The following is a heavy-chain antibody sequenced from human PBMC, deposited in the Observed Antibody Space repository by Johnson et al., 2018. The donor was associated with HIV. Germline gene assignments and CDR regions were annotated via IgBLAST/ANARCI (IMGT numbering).Heavy chain of an antibody. CDR1: GFTFSNYV. V-gene: IGHV3-30*04. J-gene: IGHJ3*02. Sequence: QLVESGGGVVQPGRSLRLSCAASGFTFSNYVMHWVRQAPGKGLEWVAVISYDGSNKYYADSVKGRFTISRDNSKNTLYLQMNSLRAEDTAVYYCARDLLSSHLYAFDIWGQGTMVTVSS. D-gene: IGHD3-10*01. CDR2: ISYDGSNK. CDR3: ARDLLSSHLYAFDI.